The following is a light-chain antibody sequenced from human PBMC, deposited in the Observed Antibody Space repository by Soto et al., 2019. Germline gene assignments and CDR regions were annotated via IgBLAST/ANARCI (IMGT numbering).Light chain of an antibody. CDR3: RQYNKWPQT. V-gene: IGKV3-15*01. J-gene: IGKJ1*01. CDR1: QGVSSY. Sequence: EIVLTQSPATLSLSPGERATLSCRASQGVSSYLAWYQQKPGQAPRLLIYGASTRATDIPATFTGSGSGTEFTLTISSLQSEDIAVYYCRQYNKWPQTFGQGTKVDIK. CDR2: GAS.